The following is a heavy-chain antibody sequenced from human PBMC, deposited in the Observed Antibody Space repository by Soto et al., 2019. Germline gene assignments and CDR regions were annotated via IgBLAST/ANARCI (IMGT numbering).Heavy chain of an antibody. D-gene: IGHD5-18*01. CDR1: GFTVSSNY. Sequence: GGSLRLSCAASGFTVSSNYMSWVRQAPGKGLEWVSVIYSGGSTYYADSVKGRFTISRDNSKNTLYLQMNSLRAEDTAVYYCATQVDTAMVKAYYYYGMDVGGQGTTVTVSS. V-gene: IGHV3-66*01. CDR3: ATQVDTAMVKAYYYYGMDV. J-gene: IGHJ6*02. CDR2: IYSGGST.